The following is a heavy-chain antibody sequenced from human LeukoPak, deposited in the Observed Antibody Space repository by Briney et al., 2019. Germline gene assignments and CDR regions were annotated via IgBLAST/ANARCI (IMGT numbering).Heavy chain of an antibody. CDR2: IYSGGST. Sequence: GGSLRLSCAASGFTVSSNYMSWVRQAPGKGLEWVSVIYSGGSTYYADSVKGRFTISRDNSKNTLYLQMNSLRVEDTAVYYCARDVAGTASFDYWGQGTLVTVSS. V-gene: IGHV3-53*01. CDR3: ARDVAGTASFDY. CDR1: GFTVSSNY. D-gene: IGHD6-19*01. J-gene: IGHJ4*02.